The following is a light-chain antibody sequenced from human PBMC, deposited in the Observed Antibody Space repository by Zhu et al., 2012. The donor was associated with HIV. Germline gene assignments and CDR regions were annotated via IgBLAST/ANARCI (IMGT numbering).Light chain of an antibody. Sequence: DIQMTQSPPSLSASVGDRVSITCRASQGIDKNLAWYQQKPGKMPELLINGASTLQSGVPSRFSGSGAGTEFTLTINGLHPEDSAHYYCQNYDSVPWTFGQGTRVEIK. J-gene: IGKJ1*01. CDR1: QGIDKN. CDR3: QNYDSVPWT. CDR2: GAS. V-gene: IGKV1-27*01.